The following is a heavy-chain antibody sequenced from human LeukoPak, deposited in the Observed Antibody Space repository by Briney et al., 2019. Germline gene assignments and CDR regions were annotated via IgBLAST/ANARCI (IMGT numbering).Heavy chain of an antibody. CDR2: IDTNTGSP. CDR1: GYTFSSCA. D-gene: IGHD3-22*01. CDR3: AIHLSDSSGYFSY. J-gene: IGHJ4*02. Sequence: ASVKVSCKASGYTFSSCAINWVRQAPGQGLEYMGWIDTNTGSPTFAQGFTGRYVFSLDTSVSTAYLQISSLKAEDTAVYYCAIHLSDSSGYFSYWGQGALVTVSS. V-gene: IGHV7-4-1*02.